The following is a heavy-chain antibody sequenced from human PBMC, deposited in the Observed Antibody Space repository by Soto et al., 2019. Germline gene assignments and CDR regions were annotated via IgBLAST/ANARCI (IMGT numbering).Heavy chain of an antibody. V-gene: IGHV3-15*07. CDR3: TTGLTGTTSRSF. CDR2: IKSKTDGGTT. J-gene: IGHJ4*02. D-gene: IGHD1-7*01. CDR1: GFTFSNAW. Sequence: GALRLSCAASGFTFSNAWMNWVRQAPGKGLEWVGRIKSKTDGGTTDYAAPVKDRFTISRDDSKNTLYLQMNSLKTEDTAVYYCTTGLTGTTSRSFWGQGTLVTVSS.